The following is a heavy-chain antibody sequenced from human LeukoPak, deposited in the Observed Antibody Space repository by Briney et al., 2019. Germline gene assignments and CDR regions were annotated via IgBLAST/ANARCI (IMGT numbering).Heavy chain of an antibody. CDR2: INPNSGGT. Sequence: ASVKVSCKASGYTFTGYYMHWVRQAPGQGLEWMGWINPNSGGTNYAQKFQGRVTMTRDTSISTAYMELSRLRSDDTAVYYCARARITMVRGVIITDFDYWGQGTLVTVSS. CDR1: GYTFTGYY. CDR3: ARARITMVRGVIITDFDY. D-gene: IGHD3-10*01. J-gene: IGHJ4*02. V-gene: IGHV1-2*02.